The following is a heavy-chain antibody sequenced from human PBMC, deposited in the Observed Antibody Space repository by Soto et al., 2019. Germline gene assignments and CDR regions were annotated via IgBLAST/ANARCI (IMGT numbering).Heavy chain of an antibody. CDR2: INPSGGST. CDR3: ARVRDMDSSGYYDFDY. Sequence: EASVKVSCKASGYTFTSYYMHWVRQAPGQGLEWMGIINPSGGSTSYAQKFQGRVTMTRDTSTSTVYMELSSLRSEDTAVYYCARVRDMDSSGYYDFDYWGQGTLVTVSS. V-gene: IGHV1-46*01. D-gene: IGHD3-22*01. CDR1: GYTFTSYY. J-gene: IGHJ4*02.